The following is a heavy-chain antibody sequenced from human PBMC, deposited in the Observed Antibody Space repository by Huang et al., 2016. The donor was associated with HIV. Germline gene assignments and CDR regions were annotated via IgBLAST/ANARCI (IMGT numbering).Heavy chain of an antibody. J-gene: IGHJ3*02. V-gene: IGHV3-7*01. Sequence: DEHLVESGGGLVQPGGSVTISCEVSGVNFKNYWMNWVRQAPGKGLEWVADIRGDGSEKNYVDAVKGRFTIFRDNAKNLLYLQMKSLRAEDTSVYYCATNLQIVVVPPDMGYDAFDMWGQGTMVTVSS. CDR1: GVNFKNYW. D-gene: IGHD2-2*01. CDR3: ATNLQIVVVPPDMGYDAFDM. CDR2: IRGDGSEK.